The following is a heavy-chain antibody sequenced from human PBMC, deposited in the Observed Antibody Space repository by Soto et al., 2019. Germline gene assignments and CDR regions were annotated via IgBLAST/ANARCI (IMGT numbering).Heavy chain of an antibody. Sequence: SETLSLTCAVYGGSFSGYYWSWIRQPPGKGLEWIGEINHSGSTNYNPSLKSRVTISVDTPKNQFSLQLSSVTAADTAVYYCARDGRRIVVVPAGWFDPWGQGTLVTVSS. J-gene: IGHJ5*02. D-gene: IGHD2-2*01. CDR2: INHSGST. CDR1: GGSFSGYY. V-gene: IGHV4-34*01. CDR3: ARDGRRIVVVPAGWFDP.